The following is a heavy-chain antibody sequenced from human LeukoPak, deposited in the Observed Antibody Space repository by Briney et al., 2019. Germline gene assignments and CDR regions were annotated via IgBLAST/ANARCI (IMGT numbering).Heavy chain of an antibody. CDR2: FHPEDGET. V-gene: IGHV1-24*01. J-gene: IGHJ5*02. CDR1: GYTLTELY. Sequence: GASVKVSCKVSGYTLTELYIHWVRQAPGKGLGWMGAFHPEDGETIYAQKFQGRVTMTEDTSTDTAYMELSSLRSEDTGVYYCATEQVLRVGARINWFDPWGQGTLVTVSS. CDR3: ATEQVLRVGARINWFDP. D-gene: IGHD1-26*01.